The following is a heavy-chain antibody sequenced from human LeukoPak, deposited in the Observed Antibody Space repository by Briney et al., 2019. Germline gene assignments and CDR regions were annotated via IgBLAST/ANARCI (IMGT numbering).Heavy chain of an antibody. V-gene: IGHV1-46*01. J-gene: IGHJ4*02. CDR1: GYTFTSYY. D-gene: IGHD3-22*01. Sequence: GASVKVSCKASGYTFTSYYMHWVRQAPGQGLEWMGIINPSGGSTSYAQKFQGRVTMTRDMSTSTVYMELSSLRSEDTAVYYCARVQYYDSSGYRAPYYFDYWGQGTLVTVSS. CDR2: INPSGGST. CDR3: ARVQYYDSSGYRAPYYFDY.